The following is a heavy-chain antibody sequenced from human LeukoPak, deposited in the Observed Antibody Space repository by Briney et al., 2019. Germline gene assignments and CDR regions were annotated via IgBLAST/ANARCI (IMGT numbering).Heavy chain of an antibody. CDR2: IWYDGSKT. J-gene: IGHJ4*02. Sequence: PGRSLRLSCAASGFTFSSHGMHWVRQAPGKGLDWVAVIWYDGSKTLYADSVKGRFTISRDDSKNTLYLQMNSLRAEDTAVYYCAREASGYYRDFWGQGTLVTVSS. D-gene: IGHD3-3*01. CDR1: GFTFSSHG. V-gene: IGHV3-33*08. CDR3: AREASGYYRDF.